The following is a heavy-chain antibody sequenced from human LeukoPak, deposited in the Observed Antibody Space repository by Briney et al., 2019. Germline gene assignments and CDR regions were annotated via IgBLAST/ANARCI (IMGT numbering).Heavy chain of an antibody. Sequence: GGSLRLSCAASGFTFSSYWMHWVRQAPGKGLVWVSRINSDGSSTSYADSVKGRFTISRDNSKNTLYLQMNSLRAEDTAVYYCARVLGDYSSSSSFDYWGQGTLVTVSS. CDR1: GFTFSSYW. D-gene: IGHD6-6*01. J-gene: IGHJ4*02. CDR3: ARVLGDYSSSSSFDY. V-gene: IGHV3-74*01. CDR2: INSDGSST.